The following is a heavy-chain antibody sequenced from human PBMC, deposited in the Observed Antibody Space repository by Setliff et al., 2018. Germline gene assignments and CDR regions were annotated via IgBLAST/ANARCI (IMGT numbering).Heavy chain of an antibody. CDR2: MNPNSGNT. Sequence: ASVKVSCKASGCTFTSYDINWVRQATGQGLEWMGWMNPNSGNTGYAQKFQGRVTMTRNTSISTACMELSSLRSEDTAVYYCARGRGKDGYNSYYWGQGTLVTVSS. V-gene: IGHV1-8*01. CDR1: GCTFTSYD. D-gene: IGHD5-12*01. CDR3: ARGRGKDGYNSYY. J-gene: IGHJ4*02.